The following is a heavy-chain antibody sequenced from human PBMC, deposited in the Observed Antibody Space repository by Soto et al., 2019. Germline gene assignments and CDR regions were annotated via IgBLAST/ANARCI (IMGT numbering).Heavy chain of an antibody. CDR3: AIFVGRNNWYFDL. CDR2: IYYDGNT. Sequence: QLQLQEPVPGLVKPSETLSLNCTVSGRSISDSYYYWGWIRQPPGKGLEWIGNIYYDGNTYYNPSLKSRVTISRDTSKNRFALKMTCVTAADTAVSSCAIFVGRNNWYFDLWGLGTLVTVSS. V-gene: IGHV4-39*01. CDR1: GRSISDSYYY. D-gene: IGHD3-3*01. J-gene: IGHJ2*01.